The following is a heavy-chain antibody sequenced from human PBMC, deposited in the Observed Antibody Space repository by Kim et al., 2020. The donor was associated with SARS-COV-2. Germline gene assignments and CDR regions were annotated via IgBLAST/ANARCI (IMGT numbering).Heavy chain of an antibody. Sequence: GGSLRLSCAASGFTFGNYAMSWVRQAPGKGLQWVSAISGSGSATYYVDSVKGRFTILRDNSKNTLSLQMNSLRVEDTAIYYCAKDFSAGLDVWGQGTTVT. J-gene: IGHJ6*02. CDR1: GFTFGNYA. CDR3: AKDFSAGLDV. V-gene: IGHV3-23*01. CDR2: ISGSGSAT.